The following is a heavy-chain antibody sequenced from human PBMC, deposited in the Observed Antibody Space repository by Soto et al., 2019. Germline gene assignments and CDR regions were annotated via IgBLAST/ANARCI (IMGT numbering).Heavy chain of an antibody. Sequence: QVQLQQWGAGLLKPSETLSLTCAVYGGSFSGYYWSWIRQPPGKGLEWIGEINHSGSTNYNPSLKSPVTISVDTSKNQFSLKLSSVTAADTAVYYCARGAKRNGDFWSGRPGRRAGDWFDPWGQGTLVTVSS. D-gene: IGHD3-3*01. J-gene: IGHJ5*02. CDR1: GGSFSGYY. V-gene: IGHV4-34*01. CDR2: INHSGST. CDR3: ARGAKRNGDFWSGRPGRRAGDWFDP.